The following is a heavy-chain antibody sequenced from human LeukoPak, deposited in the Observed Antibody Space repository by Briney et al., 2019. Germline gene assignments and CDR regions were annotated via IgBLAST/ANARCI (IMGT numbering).Heavy chain of an antibody. J-gene: IGHJ6*04. D-gene: IGHD2-2*01. CDR1: GGSISSYY. V-gene: IGHV4-59*08. Sequence: PSETLSLTCTVSGGSISSYYWSWIRQPPGKGLEWIGYIYYSGSTNYNPSLKSRVTISVDTSKNQFSLKLSSVTAADTAVYYCARRPGYCSSTSCYSYYGMDVWGKGTTVTVSS. CDR3: ARRPGYCSSTSCYSYYGMDV. CDR2: IYYSGST.